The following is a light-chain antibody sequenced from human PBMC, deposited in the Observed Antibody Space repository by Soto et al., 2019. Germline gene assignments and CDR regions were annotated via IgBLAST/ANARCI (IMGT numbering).Light chain of an antibody. Sequence: DIQMTQSPSSLSASVGDRVTITCRASQSISSYLNWYQQKPGKDPKLLIYAASSLQSGVPSRFSGSGSGTDFTLNISSLQHEDCATYYCQQSYSTLITFGQGTRLEIK. CDR2: AAS. CDR3: QQSYSTLIT. CDR1: QSISSY. J-gene: IGKJ5*01. V-gene: IGKV1-39*01.